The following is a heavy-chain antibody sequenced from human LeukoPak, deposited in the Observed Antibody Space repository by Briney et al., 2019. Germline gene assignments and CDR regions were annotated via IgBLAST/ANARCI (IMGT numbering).Heavy chain of an antibody. D-gene: IGHD7-27*01. CDR2: ISSSGSTI. V-gene: IGHV3-48*03. CDR3: ARESNWAFDY. CDR1: GFTFSSYE. Sequence: GGSLRLSCAASGFTFSSYEMNWVRQAPGNGLEWVSYISSSGSTIYYADSVKGRFTISRDNAKNSPYLQMNSLRDEDTSVYFCARESNWAFDYWGQGTLDTVSS. J-gene: IGHJ4*02.